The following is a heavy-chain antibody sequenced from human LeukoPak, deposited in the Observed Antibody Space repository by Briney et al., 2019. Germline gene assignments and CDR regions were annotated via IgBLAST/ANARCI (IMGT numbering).Heavy chain of an antibody. J-gene: IGHJ6*03. CDR3: ARASRGYDFWSGPYYYYMDV. D-gene: IGHD3-3*01. V-gene: IGHV3-7*01. CDR2: IKQDGSEK. CDR1: GFTFSSDW. Sequence: GGSLRLSCAASGFTFSSDWMSWVRHAPGEGLEWVANIKQDGSEKYYVDSVKGRFTISRDNAKNSLYLQMNSLRAEDTAVYYCARASRGYDFWSGPYYYYMDVWGKGTTVTVSS.